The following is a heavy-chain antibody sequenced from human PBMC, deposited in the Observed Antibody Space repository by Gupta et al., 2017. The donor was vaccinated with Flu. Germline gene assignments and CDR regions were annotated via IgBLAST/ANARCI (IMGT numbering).Heavy chain of an antibody. J-gene: IGHJ4*02. CDR1: GFSLSTNGVG. D-gene: IGHD3-3*01. CDR2: IYLNDDK. Sequence: QITLKESGPTLMKPTQTLTLTCTFSGFSLSTNGVGVGWIRQPPGKALEWLALIYLNDDKRYSPSLKTRLTITKDTSKNQVVLTMTNMDPVDTATYYCAHLSYDFPNYYFDYWGQGILVTVSS. CDR3: AHLSYDFPNYYFDY. V-gene: IGHV2-5*01.